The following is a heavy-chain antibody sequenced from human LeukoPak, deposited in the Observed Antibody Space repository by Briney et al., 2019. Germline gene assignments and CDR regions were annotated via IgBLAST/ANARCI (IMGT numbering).Heavy chain of an antibody. V-gene: IGHV4-39*01. J-gene: IGHJ5*02. CDR1: RGSISSSSYY. CDR3: SRHGTHVKNLNWFDP. D-gene: IGHD1-1*01. CDR2: SYYSGST. Sequence: SETLSLTCTVSRGSISSSSYYWGWIRQPPGKGLEWIWSSYYSGSTYYSPSLKSRFTISVDTSKSQFTLRLSSLTAAATAVYYRSRHGTHVKNLNWFDPWGQGTMVTVSS.